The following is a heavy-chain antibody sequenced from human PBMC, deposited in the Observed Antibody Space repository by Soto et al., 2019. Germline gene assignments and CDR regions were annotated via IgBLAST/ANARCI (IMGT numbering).Heavy chain of an antibody. CDR1: GGSISSGDYY. V-gene: IGHV4-30-4*01. CDR3: AREALEVPAAIPSGIFDY. Sequence: QVQLQESGPGLVKPSQTLSLTCTVSGGSISSGDYYWSWIRQPPGKGLEWIGYIYYSGSTYYNPSLKSRVTISVDTSKNQFSLKLSSVTAADTAVYYCAREALEVPAAIPSGIFDYWGQGTLVTVSS. D-gene: IGHD2-2*02. J-gene: IGHJ4*02. CDR2: IYYSGST.